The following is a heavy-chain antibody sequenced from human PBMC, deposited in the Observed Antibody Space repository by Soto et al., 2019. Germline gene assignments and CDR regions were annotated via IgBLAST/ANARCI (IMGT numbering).Heavy chain of an antibody. CDR3: VGEPRHCSGGSCSIMGDAFDI. J-gene: IGHJ3*02. CDR1: GLTVTEIY. Sequence: EAQLVESGGGLVQPGGSLRLSCVAPGLTVTEIYMNWVRQPPGKGLEWVSVIYNEFTDYADSVRGRFSISTDSSKNALYLQMNTVRAEDSSVYYCVGEPRHCSGGSCSIMGDAFDIWGQGAMVTVSS. D-gene: IGHD2-15*01. CDR2: IYNEFT. V-gene: IGHV3-66*01.